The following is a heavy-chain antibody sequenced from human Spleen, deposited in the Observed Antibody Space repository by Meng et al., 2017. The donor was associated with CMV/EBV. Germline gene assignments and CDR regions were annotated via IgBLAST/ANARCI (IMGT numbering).Heavy chain of an antibody. D-gene: IGHD4-17*01. CDR2: ISHIGSM. J-gene: IGHJ5*02. Sequence: GSLRLSCTVSGASITNNNEYWAWIRQPPGKGLEWIGIISHIGSMSYNPSLSGRVTTSVDTSKNQISLNLWSVTAADTAIYYCARAMTSMTTGRFDPWGQGTLVTVSS. CDR3: ARAMTSMTTGRFDP. V-gene: IGHV4-39*07. CDR1: GASITNNNEY.